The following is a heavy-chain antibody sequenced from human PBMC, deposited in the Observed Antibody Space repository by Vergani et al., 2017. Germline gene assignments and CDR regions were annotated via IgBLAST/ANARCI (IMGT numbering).Heavy chain of an antibody. CDR2: IFSGGNT. V-gene: IGHV3-66*04. CDR1: GFTICSSY. D-gene: IGHD3-16*01. Sequence: EVQLVESGGDLVQPGGSLRLSCAASGFTICSSYMSWVRQAPGKGLEWVSVIFSGGNTYYADSVKGRFTISRDNSKNSLYLQMNSLSAEDTAVYYCARQVWPQTFDPWGQGTLVTVSS. CDR3: ARQVWPQTFDP. J-gene: IGHJ5*02.